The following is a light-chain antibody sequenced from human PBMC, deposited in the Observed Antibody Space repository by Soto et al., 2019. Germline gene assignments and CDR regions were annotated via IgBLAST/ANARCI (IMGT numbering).Light chain of an antibody. CDR1: QSIRSW. Sequence: IQMTQSPSTLSVKIGDRVTITCRASQSIRSWLAWYQQKPGKAPKFLIFDASRLESGVPSRFSGSGSGTDFTLTISSLQPDDFATYYCQQYDNYPLTFGGGTKVDIK. CDR3: QQYDNYPLT. CDR2: DAS. J-gene: IGKJ4*01. V-gene: IGKV1-5*01.